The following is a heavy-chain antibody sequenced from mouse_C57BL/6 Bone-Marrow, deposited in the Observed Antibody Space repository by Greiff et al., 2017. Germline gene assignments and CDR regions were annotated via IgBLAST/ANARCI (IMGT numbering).Heavy chain of an antibody. CDR3: ARERRYQGAMDY. D-gene: IGHD2-14*01. J-gene: IGHJ4*01. CDR2: INYDGSST. V-gene: IGHV5-16*01. CDR1: GFTFSDYY. Sequence: EVQVVESEGGLVQPGSSMKLSCTASGFTFSDYYMAWVRQVPEKGLEWVANINYDGSSTYYLDSLKSRFIISRDNAKNILYLQMSSLKSEDTATYYCARERRYQGAMDYWGQGTSVTVSS.